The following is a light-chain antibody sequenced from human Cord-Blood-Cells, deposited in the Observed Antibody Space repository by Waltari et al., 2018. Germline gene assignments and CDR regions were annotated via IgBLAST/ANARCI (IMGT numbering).Light chain of an antibody. V-gene: IGLV2-14*01. J-gene: IGLJ3*02. CDR3: SSYTSSSTWV. CDR2: EVS. Sequence: QSALTQPASVSGSPGQSSTISCTGTRRDGGGQNYVSWYQQHPGKAPKLMIYEVSKRPAGVSNRFSGSKSGNTASLTISGLQAEDEADYYCSSYTSSSTWVFGGGTKLTVL. CDR1: RRDGGGQNY.